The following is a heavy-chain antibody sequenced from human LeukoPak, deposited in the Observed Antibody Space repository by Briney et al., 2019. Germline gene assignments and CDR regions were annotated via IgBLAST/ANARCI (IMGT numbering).Heavy chain of an antibody. CDR3: ARVNRHDYVWGSYRYSLFDY. Sequence: SETLSLTCTVSGYSISSGYYWGWIRQPPGKGLEWIGSIYHSGSTYYNPSLKGRVTISVDTSKNQFSLKLSSVTAADTAVYYCARVNRHDYVWGSYRYSLFDYWGQGTLITVSS. CDR1: GYSISSGYY. V-gene: IGHV4-38-2*02. D-gene: IGHD3-16*02. CDR2: IYHSGST. J-gene: IGHJ4*02.